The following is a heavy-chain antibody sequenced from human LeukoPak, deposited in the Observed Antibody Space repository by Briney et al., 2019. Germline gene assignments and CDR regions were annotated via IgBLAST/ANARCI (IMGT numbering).Heavy chain of an antibody. Sequence: ASVKVSCKASGGTFTSHAISWVRHAPGQGLEWMGGVIPIFGSANYAEQFQGRVTIVADDSTSTVYMDLSSLRPDDTAVYYCARTGHLELQNWFDPWGQGTLVIVSS. V-gene: IGHV1-69*13. CDR3: ARTGHLELQNWFDP. CDR1: GGTFTSHA. D-gene: IGHD1-1*01. J-gene: IGHJ5*02. CDR2: VIPIFGSA.